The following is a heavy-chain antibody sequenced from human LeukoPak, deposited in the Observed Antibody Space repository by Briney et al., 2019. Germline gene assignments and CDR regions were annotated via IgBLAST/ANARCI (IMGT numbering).Heavy chain of an antibody. Sequence: GGSLRLSCAASGFTFSSYSMNWVRQAPGKGLEWVSSISSSSSYIYYADPVKGRFTISRDNAKNSLYLQMNSLRAEDTAVYYCARGVVDTAMVTGLGDYWGQGTLVTVSS. V-gene: IGHV3-21*01. D-gene: IGHD5-18*01. CDR2: ISSSSSYI. J-gene: IGHJ4*02. CDR1: GFTFSSYS. CDR3: ARGVVDTAMVTGLGDY.